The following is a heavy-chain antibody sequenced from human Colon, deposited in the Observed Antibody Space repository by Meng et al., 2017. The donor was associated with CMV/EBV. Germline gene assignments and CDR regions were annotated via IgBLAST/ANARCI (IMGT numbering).Heavy chain of an antibody. CDR2: IKEDGSEK. V-gene: IGHV3-7*03. Sequence: GGSLRLSCAASGFTFSSYWMTWVRQAPGKGLEWVANIKEDGSEKYYVDSVKGRFTTSRDNAKNSLYLQMNSLRAEDTAVYYCARSMVVAGIIPFFDYWGQGVLVTVSS. CDR1: GFTFSSYW. D-gene: IGHD2-15*01. CDR3: ARSMVVAGIIPFFDY. J-gene: IGHJ4*02.